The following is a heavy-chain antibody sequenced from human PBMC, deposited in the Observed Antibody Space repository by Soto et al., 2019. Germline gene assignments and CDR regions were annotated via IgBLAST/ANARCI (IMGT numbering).Heavy chain of an antibody. Sequence: XXSLTLSCAASGFSFSTCSMYWVRQAPGKGLEWVSSISSSSSYIYYADSVKGRFTISRDNGKNSLYLQMNSLRAEDTAVYYCARVSELWGQGTLVTVSS. J-gene: IGHJ4*02. V-gene: IGHV3-21*06. D-gene: IGHD1-1*01. CDR2: ISSSSSYI. CDR1: GFSFSTCS. CDR3: ARVSEL.